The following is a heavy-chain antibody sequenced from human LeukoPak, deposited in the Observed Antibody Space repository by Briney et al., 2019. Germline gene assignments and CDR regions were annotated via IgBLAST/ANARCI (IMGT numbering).Heavy chain of an antibody. CDR1: GGSISSFY. V-gene: IGHV4-59*08. CDR2: IYSDGST. CDR3: ARQSTAPPVFTYYGLDV. D-gene: IGHD1-20*01. J-gene: IGHJ6*02. Sequence: SETLSLTCTVSGGSISSFYWSWIRQPPGKGLEWIGYIYSDGSTTYNPSLKSRVTISVDTSKNQFSLKLSSVTAADTAVYFCARQSTAPPVFTYYGLDVWGQGTTVTVSS.